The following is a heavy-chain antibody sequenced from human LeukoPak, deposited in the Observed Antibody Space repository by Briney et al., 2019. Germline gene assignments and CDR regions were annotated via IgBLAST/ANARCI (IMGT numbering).Heavy chain of an antibody. CDR3: ARDSSSWSDAFDI. J-gene: IGHJ3*02. D-gene: IGHD6-13*01. CDR1: GGSISSGGYY. Sequence: SQTLSLTCTVSGGSISSGGYYWSWIRQPPGKGLEWIGYIYHSGSTYYNPSLKSRVTISVDRSKNQFSLKVSSVTAADTAVYYCARDSSSWSDAFDIWGQGTMVTVSS. V-gene: IGHV4-30-2*01. CDR2: IYHSGST.